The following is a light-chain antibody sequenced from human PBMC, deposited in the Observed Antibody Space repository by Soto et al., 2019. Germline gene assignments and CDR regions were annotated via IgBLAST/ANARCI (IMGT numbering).Light chain of an antibody. CDR1: QSIGTY. CDR2: TAS. V-gene: IGKV1-39*01. Sequence: DIQVTQSPASLSASVGEKVSITCRASQSIGTYLNWYQQKSGTAPKLLIYTASKLQTGVPSRFGGSGSGTDFTLTIRSLQPEDFATYYCLQTYSSPRSFGQGTKLDIK. CDR3: LQTYSSPRS. J-gene: IGKJ2*01.